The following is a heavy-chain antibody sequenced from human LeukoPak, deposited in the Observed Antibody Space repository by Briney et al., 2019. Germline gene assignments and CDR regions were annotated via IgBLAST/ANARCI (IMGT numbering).Heavy chain of an antibody. CDR2: ISVGGHNT. D-gene: IGHD3-22*01. CDR1: GFTFSRYA. J-gene: IGHJ5*02. CDR3: AKDSDSTGYYTSDP. Sequence: GGSLRLSCAASGFTFSRYAMNWVRQAPGKGLEWISLISVGGHNTHYADSVQGRFTISRDDSQNTLYLQMNSLRAEDTAIYYCAKDSDSTGYYTSDPWGQGTLVTVSS. V-gene: IGHV3-23*01.